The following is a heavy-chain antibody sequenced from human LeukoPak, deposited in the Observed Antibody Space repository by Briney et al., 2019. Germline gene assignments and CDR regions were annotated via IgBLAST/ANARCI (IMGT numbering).Heavy chain of an antibody. D-gene: IGHD3-10*01. CDR2: INHSGST. Sequence: PSETLSLTCAVYGGSFSGYYWSWIRQPPGKGLECIGEINHSGSTNYNPSLKSRVTISVDTSKNQFSLKLSSVTAADTAVYYCARRGLVRTRSRGFDYWGQGTLITVSS. J-gene: IGHJ4*02. CDR3: ARRGLVRTRSRGFDY. V-gene: IGHV4-34*01. CDR1: GGSFSGYY.